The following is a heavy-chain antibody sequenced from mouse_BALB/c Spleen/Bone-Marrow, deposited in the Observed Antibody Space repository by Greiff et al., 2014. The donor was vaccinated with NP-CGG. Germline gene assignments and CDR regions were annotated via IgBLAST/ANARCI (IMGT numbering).Heavy chain of an antibody. J-gene: IGHJ1*01. CDR2: IYPGNSDT. Sequence: VQLKESGTVLTRPGASAKMSCKASGYSFTSYWMHWVKQRPGQGLEWIGAIYPGNSDTTYNQKFKGKAKLTAVTSASTAYMELSSLTNEDSAVYYCTRNWDWYFDVWGAGTTVTVSS. V-gene: IGHV1-5*01. CDR3: TRNWDWYFDV. CDR1: GYSFTSYW. D-gene: IGHD4-1*01.